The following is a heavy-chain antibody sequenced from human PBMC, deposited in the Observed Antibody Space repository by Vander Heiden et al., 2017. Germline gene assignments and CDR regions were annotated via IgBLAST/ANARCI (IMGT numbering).Heavy chain of an antibody. J-gene: IGHJ3*02. D-gene: IGHD3-22*01. V-gene: IGHV3-23*01. CDR3: AKFPYYYDSSGYYDAFDI. CDR2: ISGSGGST. CDR1: GFTFSHYA. Sequence: EVQLLESGGGLVQPGGSLRLSCAASGFTFSHYAMSWVRQAPGKGLEWVSAISGSGGSTYYADSVKGRFTISRDNSKNTLYLQMNSLRAEDTAVYYCAKFPYYYDSSGYYDAFDIWGQGTMVTVSS.